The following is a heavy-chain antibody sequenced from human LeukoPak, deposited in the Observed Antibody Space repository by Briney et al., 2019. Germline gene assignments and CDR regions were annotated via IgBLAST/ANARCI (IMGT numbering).Heavy chain of an antibody. CDR1: GFTFSSYW. CDR2: ISTDGSSA. Sequence: GGSLRLSCAASGFTFSSYWMHWVRQAPGKGLVWVSRISTDGSSATYADSVKGRFTISRDNAKNTLYLQMNSLRAEDTAVYYCAKVAGYSSGSYADYWGQGTLVTVSA. V-gene: IGHV3-74*01. D-gene: IGHD6-19*01. CDR3: AKVAGYSSGSYADY. J-gene: IGHJ4*02.